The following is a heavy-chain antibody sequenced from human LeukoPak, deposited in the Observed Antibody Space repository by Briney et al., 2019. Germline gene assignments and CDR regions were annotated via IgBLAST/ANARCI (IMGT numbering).Heavy chain of an antibody. D-gene: IGHD6-13*01. CDR2: IYTSGST. Sequence: SETLSLTCTVSGGSISSGSYYWSWIRQPAGKGLEWIGRIYTSGSTNYNPSLKSRVTISVDTSKNQFSLKLSSVTAADTAVCYCARERIAAAGTLDYWGQGTLVTVSS. CDR1: GGSISSGSYY. J-gene: IGHJ4*02. V-gene: IGHV4-61*02. CDR3: ARERIAAAGTLDY.